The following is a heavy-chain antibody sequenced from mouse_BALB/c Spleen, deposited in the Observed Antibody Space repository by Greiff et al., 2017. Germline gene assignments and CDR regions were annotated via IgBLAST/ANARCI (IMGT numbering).Heavy chain of an antibody. CDR1: GYTFTSYW. D-gene: IGHD2-14*01. CDR2: IYPSDSYT. J-gene: IGHJ4*01. Sequence: QVQLQQPGAELVRPGASVKLSCKASGYTFTSYWINWVKQRPGQGLEWIGNIYPSDSYTNYNQKFKDKATLTVDKSSSTAYMQLSSPTSEDSAVYYCTRGGDRYDVTPYYYAMDYWGQGTSVTVSS. V-gene: IGHV1-69*02. CDR3: TRGGDRYDVTPYYYAMDY.